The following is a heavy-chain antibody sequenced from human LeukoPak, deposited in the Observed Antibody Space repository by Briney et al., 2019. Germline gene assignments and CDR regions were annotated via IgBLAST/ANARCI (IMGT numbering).Heavy chain of an antibody. J-gene: IGHJ4*02. CDR1: GFTFSSNW. CDR2: INSDGSST. CDR3: ARDPSVLDYFDY. D-gene: IGHD2/OR15-2a*01. V-gene: IGHV3-74*01. Sequence: GGSLRLSCAASGFTFSSNWMHWVRQAPGKGLVWVSRINSDGSSTSYADSVKGRFTISRDNAKNTLYLQMNSLRAEDTAVYYCARDPSVLDYFDYWGQGTLVTVSS.